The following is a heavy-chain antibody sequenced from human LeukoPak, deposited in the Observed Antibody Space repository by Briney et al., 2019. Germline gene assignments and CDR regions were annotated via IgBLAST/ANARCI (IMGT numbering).Heavy chain of an antibody. J-gene: IGHJ4*02. Sequence: GRSLRLSCAASGFIFISYGMQWVRQAPGKGVEWVGVISDDGRSKDYADSVKGRFTISRDNSKDTLYLQMNSLRDEDTAVYYCAKRPSDYGDYVSYFDYWGQGTLVTVSS. CDR2: ISDDGRSK. CDR1: GFIFISYG. D-gene: IGHD4-17*01. CDR3: AKRPSDYGDYVSYFDY. V-gene: IGHV3-30*18.